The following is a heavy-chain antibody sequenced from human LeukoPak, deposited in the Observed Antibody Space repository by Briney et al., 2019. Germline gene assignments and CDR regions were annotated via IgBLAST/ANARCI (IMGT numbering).Heavy chain of an antibody. J-gene: IGHJ6*02. Sequence: GRSLRLSCAGSGFSLSDYSMHWVRQAPGKGLEWVAIISYDGGSEYYADSVKGRFTISRDNSKSTLYLQMNSLRAEDSAVFYCAKDQKRDSGYYAMDVWGQGTTVTVSS. CDR3: AKDQKRDSGYYAMDV. V-gene: IGHV3-30*04. CDR2: ISYDGGSE. CDR1: GFSLSDYS. D-gene: IGHD2-21*01.